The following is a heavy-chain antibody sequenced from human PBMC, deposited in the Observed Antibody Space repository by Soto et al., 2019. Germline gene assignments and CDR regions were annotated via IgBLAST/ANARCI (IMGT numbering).Heavy chain of an antibody. V-gene: IGHV3-23*01. CDR1: GFTFSSYA. D-gene: IGHD3-3*01. CDR2: ISGSGGST. CDR3: ASTLRVLRFLEWLEKYYFDY. J-gene: IGHJ4*02. Sequence: GGSLRLSCAASGFTFSSYAMSWVRQAPGKGLEWVSAISGSGGSTYYADSVKGRFTISRDNSKNTLYLQMNSLRAEDTAVYYCASTLRVLRFLEWLEKYYFDYWGQGTLVTVSS.